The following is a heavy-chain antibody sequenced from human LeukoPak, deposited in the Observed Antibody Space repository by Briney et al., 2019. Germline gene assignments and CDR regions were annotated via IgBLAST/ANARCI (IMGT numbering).Heavy chain of an antibody. V-gene: IGHV3-23*01. CDR2: LSDTGGNI. CDR1: GFTFSSYG. J-gene: IGHJ6*03. CDR3: AKGGGSSYYYYMDV. D-gene: IGHD6-13*01. Sequence: GGSLRLSCAASGFTFSSYGMTWVRQSPGKGLEWVSALSDTGGNIYYADSVKGRFTISRDNSKNTLSLQMNSLRAEDTAVYSCAKGGGSSYYYYMDVWGKGTTVTISS.